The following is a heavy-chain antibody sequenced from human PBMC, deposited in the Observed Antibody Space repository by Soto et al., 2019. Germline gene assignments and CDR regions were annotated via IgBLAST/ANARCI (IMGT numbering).Heavy chain of an antibody. CDR1: GGSISNFY. CDR3: VRDGREAYGMDV. J-gene: IGHJ6*01. D-gene: IGHD1-26*01. V-gene: IGHV4-4*07. Sequence: SETLSLTCSVSGGSISNFYWSWIRKTAGKVLEWMGRVYATGTSDYNPSLRSRIAMSVDISKKTFSLRLRSVTAADTGVYYCVRDGREAYGMDVWGQGTKVPVSS. CDR2: VYATGTS.